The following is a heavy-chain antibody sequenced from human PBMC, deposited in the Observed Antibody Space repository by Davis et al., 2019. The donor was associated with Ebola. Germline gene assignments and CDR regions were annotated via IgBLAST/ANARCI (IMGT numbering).Heavy chain of an antibody. J-gene: IGHJ4*02. CDR1: GDSVPGNIPA. V-gene: IGHV6-1*01. CDR2: TYYNTKWYN. Sequence: HSHTLSLLCAIFGDSVPGNIPAWHWIRQSPSRGLEWLGRTYYNTKWYNDYAVSVKSRITINPDTSKNQFSLHLNSVTPGDTAVYYCARGWLRTGFDYWGQGTLVTVSS. CDR3: ARGWLRTGFDY. D-gene: IGHD3/OR15-3a*01.